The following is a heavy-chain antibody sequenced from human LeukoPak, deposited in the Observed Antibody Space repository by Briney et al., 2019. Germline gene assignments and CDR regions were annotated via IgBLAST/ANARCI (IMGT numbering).Heavy chain of an antibody. CDR2: IYYSGST. Sequence: PSETLSLTCTVSGVSISSGDYYWSWIRQPPGKGLEWIGYIYYSGSTYYNPSLKSRVTISVDTSKNQFSLKLSSVTAADTAVYYCATSLLGAGHRFDYWGQGTLVTVSS. CDR1: GVSISSGDYY. V-gene: IGHV4-30-4*01. D-gene: IGHD1-26*01. J-gene: IGHJ4*02. CDR3: ATSLLGAGHRFDY.